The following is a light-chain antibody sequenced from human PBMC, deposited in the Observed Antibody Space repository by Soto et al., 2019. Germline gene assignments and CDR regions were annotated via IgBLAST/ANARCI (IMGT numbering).Light chain of an antibody. J-gene: IGLJ2*01. CDR2: GNS. V-gene: IGLV1-40*01. CDR3: QSFDSSLSIA. Sequence: QLVLTQPPSVSGAPGQRVTISCTGSSSNIGAGYDVHWYQQLPGTAPKILIYGNSNRPSGVPDRFSGSKSGTSASLAITGLQADDEADYYCQSFDSSLSIAFGGGTKLTVL. CDR1: SSNIGAGYD.